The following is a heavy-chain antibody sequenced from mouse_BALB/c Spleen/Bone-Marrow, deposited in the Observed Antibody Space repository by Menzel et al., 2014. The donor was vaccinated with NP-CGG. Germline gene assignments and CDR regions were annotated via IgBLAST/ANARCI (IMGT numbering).Heavy chain of an antibody. Sequence: QVQLKQSGAELVKPGASVKLSCKASGYTFTSYYMFWAKRRPGQGLEWIGGINPSNGANNFNEKFKSKATLTVDKSSSTAYMQLSSLTSEDSAVYYCSRGGNFDVMDYWGQGTSVTVSS. D-gene: IGHD2-1*01. CDR2: INPSNGAN. J-gene: IGHJ4*01. V-gene: IGHV1S81*02. CDR1: GYTFTSYY. CDR3: SRGGNFDVMDY.